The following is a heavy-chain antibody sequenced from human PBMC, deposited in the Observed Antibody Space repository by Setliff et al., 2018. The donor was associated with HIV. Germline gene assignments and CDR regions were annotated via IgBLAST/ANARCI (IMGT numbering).Heavy chain of an antibody. CDR2: IHASGKA. Sequence: SETLSLTCSVSGDSFTTSSYFWGWVRQSPGKGLEWIGYIHASGKANYNPSLKSRVTISLDTSKMQFSLRLTSVTAADTAVYYCATLDPSGGNFLAYWGQGTLVTVSS. V-gene: IGHV4-61*05. D-gene: IGHD2-21*02. CDR3: ATLDPSGGNFLAY. CDR1: GDSFTTSSYF. J-gene: IGHJ4*02.